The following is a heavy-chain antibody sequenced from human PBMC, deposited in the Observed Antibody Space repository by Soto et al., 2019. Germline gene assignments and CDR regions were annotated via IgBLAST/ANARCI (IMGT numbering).Heavy chain of an antibody. J-gene: IGHJ6*03. CDR2: IIPIFGTA. V-gene: IGHV1-69*13. Sequence: ASVKVSCKASGGTFSSYAISWVRQAPGQGLEWMGGIIPIFGTANYAQKFQGRVTITADESTSTAYMELSSLRSEDTAVYYCAMESMAVVTGFYYYYMDVWGKGTTVTVSS. D-gene: IGHD2-21*02. CDR1: GGTFSSYA. CDR3: AMESMAVVTGFYYYYMDV.